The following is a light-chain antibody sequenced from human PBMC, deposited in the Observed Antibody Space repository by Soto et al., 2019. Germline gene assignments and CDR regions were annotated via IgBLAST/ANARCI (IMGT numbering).Light chain of an antibody. CDR2: GNS. J-gene: IGLJ1*01. CDR1: SSNVGAGYD. Sequence: QLVLTQPPSVSGAPGQRVTISCTGSSSNVGAGYDVHWYQQLPGTAPKLLIYGNSNRPSGVPDRFSGSKSGTSASLAITGLQADDEADYSCQSYDSSLSGSYVFGTGTKVTVL. V-gene: IGLV1-40*01. CDR3: QSYDSSLSGSYV.